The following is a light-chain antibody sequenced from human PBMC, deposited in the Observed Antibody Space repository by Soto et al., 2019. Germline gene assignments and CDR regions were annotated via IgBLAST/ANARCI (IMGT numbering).Light chain of an antibody. CDR3: QQSYSTLLS. CDR1: QSISSY. CDR2: GAS. J-gene: IGKJ4*01. Sequence: QLTQSPSSLSASVGDRVTITCRASQSISSYLNWYQQKGGKAPKLLIHGASSLQSGVPLRFSATGSGTDFSLTIMSLQPEDFATYYCQQSYSTLLSFGGGTKVDIK. V-gene: IGKV1-39*01.